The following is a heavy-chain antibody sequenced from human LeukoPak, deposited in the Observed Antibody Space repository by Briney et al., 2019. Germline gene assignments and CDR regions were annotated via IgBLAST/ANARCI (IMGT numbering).Heavy chain of an antibody. D-gene: IGHD4/OR15-4a*01. CDR1: GFAFSDYY. J-gene: IGHJ4*02. Sequence: PGGSVRLSCAASGFAFSDYYMSWILQAPGKGLEWVSYISSSGSTIYYADSVKGRFTISRDNAKNSLYLQMNSLRAEDTAVYYCARASNDYFDYWGQGTLVTVSS. CDR3: ARASNDYFDY. CDR2: ISSSGSTI. V-gene: IGHV3-11*01.